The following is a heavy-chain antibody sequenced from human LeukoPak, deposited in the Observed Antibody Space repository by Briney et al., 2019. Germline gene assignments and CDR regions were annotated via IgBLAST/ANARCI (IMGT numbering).Heavy chain of an antibody. CDR2: IYYSGST. CDR3: ARRRYSSGPNYYHYMDV. CDR1: GGSISSGGYY. D-gene: IGHD6-19*01. V-gene: IGHV4-31*03. Sequence: SQTLSLTCTVSGGSISSGGYYWSWIRQHPGKGLEWIGYIYYSGSTYYNPSLKSRVTISVDTSKNQFSLKLSSVTAADTAVYYCARRRYSSGPNYYHYMDVWGKGTTVTVSS. J-gene: IGHJ6*03.